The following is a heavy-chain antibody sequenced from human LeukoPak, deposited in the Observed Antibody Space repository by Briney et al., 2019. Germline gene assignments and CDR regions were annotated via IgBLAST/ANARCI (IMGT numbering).Heavy chain of an antibody. Sequence: SETLSLTCTVSGYSISSGYYWGWIRQPPGKGLEWIGSIYHSGSTYYNPSLKSRVTISVDTSKNQFSLKLSSVTAADTAVYYCAIRRVAGTWSYWGQGTLVTVSS. V-gene: IGHV4-38-2*02. CDR3: AIRRVAGTWSY. D-gene: IGHD6-19*01. CDR2: IYHSGST. J-gene: IGHJ4*02. CDR1: GYSISSGYY.